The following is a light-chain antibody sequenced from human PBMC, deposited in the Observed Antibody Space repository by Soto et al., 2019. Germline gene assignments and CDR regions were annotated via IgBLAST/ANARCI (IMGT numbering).Light chain of an antibody. Sequence: QSVLTQPPSVSGSPGQSVTISCTGTSSDVGSYNRVSWYQQPPDTAPKLMIYEVSNRPSGVPDRFSGSKSGNTASLTISGLQAEDEADYYCNSYTSSNTYVFGTGTKLTVL. CDR3: NSYTSSNTYV. CDR2: EVS. CDR1: SSDVGSYNR. J-gene: IGLJ1*01. V-gene: IGLV2-18*02.